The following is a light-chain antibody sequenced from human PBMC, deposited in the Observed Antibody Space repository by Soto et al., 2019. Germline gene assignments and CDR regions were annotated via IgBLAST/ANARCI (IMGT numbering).Light chain of an antibody. V-gene: IGKV1-33*01. CDR3: QQCDELIT. Sequence: DIQMTQSPSSLSASVGDRVTITCQASQDIRKNLNWYQQKPGKAPELLLYGASNLETGVPSRFSGSGSGTDFTLTIISLQPEDMSSSYFQQCDELITFGGGTKVEMK. J-gene: IGKJ4*01. CDR1: QDIRKN. CDR2: GAS.